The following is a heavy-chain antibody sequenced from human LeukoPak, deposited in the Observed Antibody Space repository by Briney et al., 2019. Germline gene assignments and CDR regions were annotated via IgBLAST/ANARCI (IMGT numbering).Heavy chain of an antibody. V-gene: IGHV3-7*01. D-gene: IGHD6-13*01. CDR2: IKQDGSEK. Sequence: GGSLRLPCAASGFTFSSYWMSWVRQAPGKGLEWVANIKQDGSEKYYVDSVKGRFTISRDNAKNSLYLQMNSLRAEDTAVYYCARGGPASSPNWFDPWGQGTLVTVSS. CDR1: GFTFSSYW. CDR3: ARGGPASSPNWFDP. J-gene: IGHJ5*02.